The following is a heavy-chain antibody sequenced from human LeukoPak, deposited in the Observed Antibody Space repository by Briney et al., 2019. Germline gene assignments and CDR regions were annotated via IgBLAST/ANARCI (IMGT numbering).Heavy chain of an antibody. V-gene: IGHV1-69*06. CDR3: ARDADYYGSGSQKPSNGYYYYYYMDV. D-gene: IGHD3-10*01. CDR2: IIPIFGTA. CDR1: GGTFSSYA. Sequence: SVKVSCKASGGTFSSYAISWVRQAPGQGLEWMGGIIPIFGTANYAQNFQGRVTITADKSTSTAYMELSSLRSDDTALYYCARDADYYGSGSQKPSNGYYYYYYMDVWGKGTTVTVSS. J-gene: IGHJ6*03.